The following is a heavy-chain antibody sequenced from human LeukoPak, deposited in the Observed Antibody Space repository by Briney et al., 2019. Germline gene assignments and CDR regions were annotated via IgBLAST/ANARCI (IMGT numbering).Heavy chain of an antibody. CDR3: ARGLRYFDWSQNWFDP. CDR2: IWYDGRSK. J-gene: IGHJ5*02. D-gene: IGHD3-9*01. CDR1: GFTFSGYW. V-gene: IGHV3-33*08. Sequence: GGSLRLSCAASGFTFSGYWMSWVRQAPGKGLEWVAVIWYDGRSKYYADSVKGRFTISRDNSKNTLHMEMNSLRAEDTAVYYCARGLRYFDWSQNWFDPWGQGTLVTVSS.